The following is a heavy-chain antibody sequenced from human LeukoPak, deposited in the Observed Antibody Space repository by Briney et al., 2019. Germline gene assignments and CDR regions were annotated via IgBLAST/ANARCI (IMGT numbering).Heavy chain of an antibody. J-gene: IGHJ6*04. CDR1: GFTFSSYE. CDR2: ISSSGSTK. CDR3: AELGITMIGGV. D-gene: IGHD3-10*02. Sequence: GGSLRLSCAASGFTFSSYEMNWVRQAPGKGLEWVSYISSSGSTKYYADSVKGRFTISRDNAKNSLYLQMNSLRAEDTAVYYCAELGITMIGGVWGKGTTVTVSS. V-gene: IGHV3-48*03.